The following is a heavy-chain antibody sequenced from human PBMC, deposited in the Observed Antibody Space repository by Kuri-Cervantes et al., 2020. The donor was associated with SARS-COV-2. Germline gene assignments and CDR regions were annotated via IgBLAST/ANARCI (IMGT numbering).Heavy chain of an antibody. Sequence: GSLKISCAASGFTFSNAWMSWVRQASGKGLEWVGRVRGKANNYATAYAVSVKGRFTISRDDSKNMAYLQMNSLKTEDTAVYYCTTLIDYWGQGALVTVSS. CDR3: TTLIDY. CDR2: VRGKANNYAT. CDR1: GFTFSNAW. V-gene: IGHV3-73*01. J-gene: IGHJ4*02.